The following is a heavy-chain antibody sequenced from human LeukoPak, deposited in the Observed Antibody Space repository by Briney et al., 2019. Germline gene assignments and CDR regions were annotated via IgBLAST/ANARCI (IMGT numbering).Heavy chain of an antibody. CDR3: ASSGTLGDYYYYYMDV. J-gene: IGHJ6*03. V-gene: IGHV3-7*03. CDR2: IKQDGSEK. Sequence: GGSLRLSCAASGFTFSSYWMSWVRQAPGKGLEWVANIKQDGSEKYYVDSVKGRFTISRDNAKNSLYLQMNSLRAEDTAVYYCASSGTLGDYYYYYMDVWGKGTTVTISS. CDR1: GFTFSSYW. D-gene: IGHD3-16*01.